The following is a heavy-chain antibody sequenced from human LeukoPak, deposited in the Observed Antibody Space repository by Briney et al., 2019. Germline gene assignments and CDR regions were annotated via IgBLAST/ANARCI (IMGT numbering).Heavy chain of an antibody. J-gene: IGHJ4*02. D-gene: IGHD2-15*01. V-gene: IGHV3-64D*09. CDR3: VKDKYPVVVAATLDY. CDR1: GFTFSNYA. CDR2: ISSNGGIT. Sequence: GGTLRLSCSASGFTFSNYAMHWVRQARGKGLEYVLDISSNGGITYYADSVKGRFTVSRDNSKNMLYLQMNSLRAEDTAVYYCVKDKYPVVVAATLDYWGQGILVTVSS.